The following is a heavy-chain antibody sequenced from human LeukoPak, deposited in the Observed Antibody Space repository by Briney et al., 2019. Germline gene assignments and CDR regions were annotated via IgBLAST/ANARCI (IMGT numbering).Heavy chain of an antibody. CDR1: GYTLTELS. CDR3: ARAHYASSNIKVPFDV. V-gene: IGHV1-46*01. D-gene: IGHD3-22*01. J-gene: IGHJ6*04. CDR2: IDPSAGST. Sequence: GASVKVSCKVSGYTLTELSMHWVRQAPGQGLEWMGVIDPSAGSTTYAQKFQGRVTMTRDTATSTVYMELSSLRSDDTAVYYCARAHYASSNIKVPFDVWGKGTTVIVSS.